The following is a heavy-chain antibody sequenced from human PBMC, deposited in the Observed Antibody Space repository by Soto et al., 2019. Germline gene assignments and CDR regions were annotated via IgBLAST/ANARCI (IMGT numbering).Heavy chain of an antibody. V-gene: IGHV4-39*01. J-gene: IGHJ5*02. CDR2: IYYSGST. CDR3: ARHPSDFWFDP. CDR1: GGSISSSSYF. D-gene: IGHD2-21*02. Sequence: QLQLQESGPGLVKPSETLSLTCSVSGGSISSSSYFWGWIRQPPGKGLEWIGSIYYSGSTYYNPSLKGRCTVSVHTSKNQSSLKLSSVTAADTAVYYCARHPSDFWFDPCGQGALVTVSS.